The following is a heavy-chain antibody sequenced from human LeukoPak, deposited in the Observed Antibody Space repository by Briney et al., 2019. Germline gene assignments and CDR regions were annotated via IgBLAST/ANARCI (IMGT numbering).Heavy chain of an antibody. CDR3: ARGSLGKRIAAAGMANWFDP. CDR1: GYTFTGYY. Sequence: ASVKVSCKASGYTFTGYYMHWVRQAPGQGLEWMGRINPNSGGTNYAQKFQGRVTMTRDTSISTAYMELSSLRSEDTAVYYCARGSLGKRIAAAGMANWFDPWGQGTLVTVSS. V-gene: IGHV1-2*06. J-gene: IGHJ5*02. D-gene: IGHD6-13*01. CDR2: INPNSGGT.